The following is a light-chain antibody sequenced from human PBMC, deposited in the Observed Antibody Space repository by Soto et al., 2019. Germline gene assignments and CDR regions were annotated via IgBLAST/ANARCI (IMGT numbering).Light chain of an antibody. CDR2: DAS. J-gene: IGKJ4*02. V-gene: IGKV1-33*01. CDR1: QDISNY. Sequence: DIQMTQSPSSLSASVGDRVTITCQASQDISNYLTWYQQKPGKAPKLLIYDASNLETGVPSRFSESKAGTDFTFTSSRLQPEDIATYDRQQYDNPPLTFGGGTKVESK. CDR3: QQYDNPPLT.